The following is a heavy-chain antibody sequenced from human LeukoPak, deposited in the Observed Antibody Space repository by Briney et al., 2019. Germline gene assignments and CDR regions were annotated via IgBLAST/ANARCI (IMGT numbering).Heavy chain of an antibody. CDR2: ITNSGGGT. V-gene: IGHV3-23*01. CDR1: GFTFSTHA. Sequence: GGSLRLSCAASGFTFSTHAMSWVRQALGKGLEWVSSITNSGGGTYYADSVQGRFTISRDNSKNTLYLQMNSLRAEDTAVYYCATKRGYSYGYYVYWGQGTLVTVSS. J-gene: IGHJ4*02. D-gene: IGHD5-18*01. CDR3: ATKRGYSYGYYVY.